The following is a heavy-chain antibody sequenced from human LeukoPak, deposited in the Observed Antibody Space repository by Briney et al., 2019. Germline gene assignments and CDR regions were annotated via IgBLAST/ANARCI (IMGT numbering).Heavy chain of an antibody. V-gene: IGHV3-64*01. CDR3: ARETRRGDAFDM. Sequence: PGGSLRVSCAASGFTFSNYAMHWVRQAPGKRLEYVSAISSDGGSTYYANSVKGRFTISRDNSKNTVYLKMGSLRAEDMAVYYCARETRRGDAFDMWGEGTMLTVS. CDR1: GFTFSNYA. J-gene: IGHJ3*02. D-gene: IGHD3-16*01. CDR2: ISSDGGST.